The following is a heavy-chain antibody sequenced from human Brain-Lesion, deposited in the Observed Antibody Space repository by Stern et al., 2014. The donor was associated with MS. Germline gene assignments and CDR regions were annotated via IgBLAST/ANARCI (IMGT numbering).Heavy chain of an antibody. J-gene: IGHJ4*02. CDR3: ARHDSVPRPSQLYSARDRGPGYFDY. V-gene: IGHV4-39*01. D-gene: IGHD1-26*01. Sequence: QVQLQESGPGLEKPSETLSLTCTVSGGSISSSTYYWAWIRQPPGKGLEWIGNIYYSGFTYYNPSLKSRVTISVDMSKNQFSLKLSSVTAADTAIYYCARHDSVPRPSQLYSARDRGPGYFDYWGQGTLVTVSS. CDR1: GGSISSSTYY. CDR2: IYYSGFT.